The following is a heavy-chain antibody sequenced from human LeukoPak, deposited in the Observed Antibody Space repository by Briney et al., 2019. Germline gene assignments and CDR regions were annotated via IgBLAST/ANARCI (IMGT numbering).Heavy chain of an antibody. CDR2: ISSSSSTI. D-gene: IGHD6-13*01. J-gene: IGHJ6*04. CDR1: GFTFSSYS. CDR3: ARNGILGIAAAVDV. V-gene: IGHV3-48*04. Sequence: GGSLRLSCAASGFTFSSYSMNWVRQAPGKGLEWVSYISSSSSTIYYADSVKGRFTISRDSAKNSLYLQMNSLRAEDTAVYYCARNGILGIAAAVDVWGKGTTVTVSS.